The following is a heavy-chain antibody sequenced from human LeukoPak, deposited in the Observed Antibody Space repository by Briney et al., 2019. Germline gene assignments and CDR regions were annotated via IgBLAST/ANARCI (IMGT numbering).Heavy chain of an antibody. J-gene: IGHJ5*02. D-gene: IGHD3-3*01. CDR3: ARAPLLGICGLDP. Sequence: SETLSLTCTVSGGSISSYYWSWIRQPPGKGLEWIGYIYYSGSTNYNPSLKSRVTISVDTSKNQFSLKLSSVTAADTAVYYCARAPLLGICGLDPWGQGTLVTVSS. CDR1: GGSISSYY. CDR2: IYYSGST. V-gene: IGHV4-59*01.